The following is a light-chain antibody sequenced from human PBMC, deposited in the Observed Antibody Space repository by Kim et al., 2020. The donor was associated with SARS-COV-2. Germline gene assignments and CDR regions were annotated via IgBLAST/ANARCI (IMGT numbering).Light chain of an antibody. CDR1: SNDVGGYHY. J-gene: IGLJ2*01. CDR3: CSHAGSFTLI. Sequence: GQSVTISCTGTSNDVGGYHYVSWYQHHPGKAPKLMIYDVSRRPSGVPDRFSGSKSGNTASLTISGLQAEDEAEYFCCSHAGSFTLIFGGGTQLTVL. CDR2: DVS. V-gene: IGLV2-11*01.